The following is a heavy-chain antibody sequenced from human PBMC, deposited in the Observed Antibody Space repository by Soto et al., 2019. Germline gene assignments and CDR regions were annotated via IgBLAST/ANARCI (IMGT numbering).Heavy chain of an antibody. Sequence: GGSLRLSCAASGFTFSDYYMSWIRQAPGKGLEWVSYISSSSSSYTNYADSVKGRFTISRDNAKNSLYLQMNSLRAEDTAVYYCARDRVAAWLRSDAFDIWGQGTMVTVSS. CDR3: ARDRVAAWLRSDAFDI. CDR1: GFTFSDYY. D-gene: IGHD5-12*01. J-gene: IGHJ3*02. V-gene: IGHV3-11*06. CDR2: ISSSSSSYT.